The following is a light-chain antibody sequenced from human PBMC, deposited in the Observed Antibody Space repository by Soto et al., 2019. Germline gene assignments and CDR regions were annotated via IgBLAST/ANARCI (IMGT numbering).Light chain of an antibody. V-gene: IGKV1-9*01. Sequence: IQLTQSPSSLSASVGARVTVTCRASQGISSYLAWYQQKAGKAPKLLIYAASTLRSGVPSRFSGSGSATDFTLTISSLQPDDFATYYCQQLNNYPPTFGHGTKVDIK. CDR2: AAS. CDR1: QGISSY. CDR3: QQLNNYPPT. J-gene: IGKJ1*01.